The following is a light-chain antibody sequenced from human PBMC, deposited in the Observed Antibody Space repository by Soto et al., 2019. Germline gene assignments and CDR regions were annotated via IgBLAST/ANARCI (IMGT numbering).Light chain of an antibody. V-gene: IGLV1-51*02. CDR2: ENN. J-gene: IGLJ2*01. Sequence: QSVLTQPPSVSAAPGQKVTISCSGSNSNIGNNYVSWYQQLPGTAPKLLIYENNKRPSGIPDRFSGSKSGTSATLGITGLQTGDEADYYCGTWDSSLSARVFGGGTKLTVL. CDR1: NSNIGNNY. CDR3: GTWDSSLSARV.